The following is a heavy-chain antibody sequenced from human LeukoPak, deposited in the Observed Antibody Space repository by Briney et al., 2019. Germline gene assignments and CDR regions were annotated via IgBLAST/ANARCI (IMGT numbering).Heavy chain of an antibody. J-gene: IGHJ3*02. CDR1: GGSFSGYY. Sequence: PSETLSLTCAVYGGSFSGYYWSWIRQPPGKGLEWLGEINHSGSTNYNPSLKSRVTISVDTSKNQFSLKLSSVTAADTAVYYCARDRRYDYVWGSYHKGAFDIWGQGTMVTVSS. CDR3: ARDRRYDYVWGSYHKGAFDI. CDR2: INHSGST. V-gene: IGHV4-34*01. D-gene: IGHD3-16*02.